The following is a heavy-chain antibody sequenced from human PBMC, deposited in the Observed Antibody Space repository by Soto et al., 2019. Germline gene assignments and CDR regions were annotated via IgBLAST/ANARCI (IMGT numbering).Heavy chain of an antibody. CDR3: ARGDEWVGISRPPIDY. Sequence: QVQLQQWGAGLLKPSETLSLTCAVYGGSFSGYYWSWIRQPPGKGLEWIGEINHSGSTNYNPSLKSRVTISVDTSKNQFSLKLSSVTAADTAVYYCARGDEWVGISRPPIDYWGQGTLVTVSS. CDR1: GGSFSGYY. D-gene: IGHD1-26*01. V-gene: IGHV4-34*01. CDR2: INHSGST. J-gene: IGHJ4*02.